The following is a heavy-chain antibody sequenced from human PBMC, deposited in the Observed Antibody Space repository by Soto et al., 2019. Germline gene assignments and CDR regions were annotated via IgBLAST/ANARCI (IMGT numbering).Heavy chain of an antibody. Sequence: GGSLRLSCGASGFTFSSYAIHWVRQAPGQGLEWVAVISYDGGNRYYADSLKGRFTISRDNSKKTLYLQMNSLRADDTAVYYCARDRGDIVTVPTAFFYYYDMDVWGQGTTVTVSS. CDR3: ARDRGDIVTVPTAFFYYYDMDV. CDR2: ISYDGGNR. V-gene: IGHV3-30*04. CDR1: GFTFSSYA. J-gene: IGHJ6*02. D-gene: IGHD2-2*01.